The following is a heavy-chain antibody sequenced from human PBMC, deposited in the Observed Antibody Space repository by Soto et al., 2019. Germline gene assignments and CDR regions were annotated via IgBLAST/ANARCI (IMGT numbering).Heavy chain of an antibody. CDR2: INHSGST. CDR3: ATPGIGYCSGGSCPKYYVDV. D-gene: IGHD2-15*01. J-gene: IGHJ6*03. V-gene: IGHV4-34*01. CDR1: GGSFSGYY. Sequence: SSETLSLTCAVYGGSFSGYYWSWIRQPPGKGLEWIGEINHSGSTNYNPSLKSRVTISVDTSKNQFSLKLSSVTAADTAVYYCATPGIGYCSGGSCPKYYVDVWGKGTTVTVSS.